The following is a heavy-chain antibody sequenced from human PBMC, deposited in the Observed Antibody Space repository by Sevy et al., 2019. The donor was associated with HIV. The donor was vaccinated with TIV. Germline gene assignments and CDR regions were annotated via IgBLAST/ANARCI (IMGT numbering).Heavy chain of an antibody. CDR3: ARDMLGYCSSTSCYAEGYFDY. V-gene: IGHV4-59*01. Sequence: SETLSLTCTVSGGSISSYYWSWIRQPPGKGLEWIGYIYYSGSTNYNPSLKSRVTISVDASKNQFSLKLCSVTAADTTVYYCARDMLGYCSSTSCYAEGYFDYWGQGTLVTVSS. J-gene: IGHJ4*02. CDR1: GGSISSYY. CDR2: IYYSGST. D-gene: IGHD2-2*01.